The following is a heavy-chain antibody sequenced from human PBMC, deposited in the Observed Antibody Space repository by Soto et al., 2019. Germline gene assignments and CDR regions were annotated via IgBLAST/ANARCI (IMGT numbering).Heavy chain of an antibody. CDR3: ARDQKFCGIITVFAY. V-gene: IGHV4-31*11. Sequence: SETLSLTCAVSGGSINSAGYYWSWIRQYPGKGLEWIGYIYYSGSTYYNPSLKSRLHISVEKSENQFTMKLNSVTAADTSVYLCARDQKFCGIITVFAYRSQRTPVTLSS. J-gene: IGHJ4*02. CDR1: GGSINSAGYY. CDR2: IYYSGST. D-gene: IGHD2-21*01.